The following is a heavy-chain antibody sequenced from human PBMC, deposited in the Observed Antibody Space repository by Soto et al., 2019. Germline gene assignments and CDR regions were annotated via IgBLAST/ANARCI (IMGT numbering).Heavy chain of an antibody. Sequence: EVQLVESGGGLVQPWVSLRLSCAASGFTFSGYSMHWVRQAPGKGLEWVSYITSSSSSIYYAASVKGRFSMSRDNGKNSLYLQKNSLRAEDTAVYYCVRDFTDYYYYMDVWGKGTTVTVSS. CDR2: ITSSSSSI. D-gene: IGHD3-16*01. V-gene: IGHV3-48*01. CDR1: GFTFSGYS. J-gene: IGHJ6*03. CDR3: VRDFTDYYYYMDV.